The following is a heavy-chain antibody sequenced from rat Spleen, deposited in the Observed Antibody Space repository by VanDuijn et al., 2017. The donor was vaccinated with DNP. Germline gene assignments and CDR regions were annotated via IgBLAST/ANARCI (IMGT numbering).Heavy chain of an antibody. CDR2: FSTDGGST. CDR1: GFTLSEYW. J-gene: IGHJ4*01. CDR3: AKDRQGGYAMDA. V-gene: IGHV5-58*01. Sequence: EVQLVETGGGLVKSGRSLKLSCVASGFTLSEYWMYWIRQAPGKGLEWVASFSTDGGSTDYPDSVKGRFTISRDNAGNTIYLQMNSLRSEDTATYYCAKDRQGGYAMDAWGQGTSVTVSS.